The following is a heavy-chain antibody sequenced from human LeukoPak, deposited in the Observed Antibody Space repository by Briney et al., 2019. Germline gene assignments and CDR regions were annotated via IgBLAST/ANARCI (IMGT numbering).Heavy chain of an antibody. CDR3: ARGGAGYSSSWYNWFDP. J-gene: IGHJ5*02. D-gene: IGHD6-13*01. V-gene: IGHV4-34*01. CDR2: INHSGST. Sequence: SETLSLTCAVYGGSFSGYYWSWIRQPPGKGLEWIGEINHSGSTNYNPSLTSRVTISVDTSKNQFSLKLSSVTAADTAVYYCARGGAGYSSSWYNWFDPWGQGTLVTVSS. CDR1: GGSFSGYY.